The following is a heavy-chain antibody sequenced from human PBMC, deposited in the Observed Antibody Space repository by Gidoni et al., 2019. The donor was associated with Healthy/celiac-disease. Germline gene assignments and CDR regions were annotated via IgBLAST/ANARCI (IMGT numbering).Heavy chain of an antibody. Sequence: EVQLVESGGVVVQPGGSLRLSCAASGFPFDDYTRHWVRQAPGKGLEWVSLSSWDGGSTYYADSVKGRFTISRDNSKNSLYLQMNSLRTEDTALYYCAKGEWGSAAGTPLDYWGQGTLVTVSS. D-gene: IGHD6-13*01. J-gene: IGHJ4*02. CDR3: AKGEWGSAAGTPLDY. CDR1: GFPFDDYT. V-gene: IGHV3-43*01. CDR2: SSWDGGST.